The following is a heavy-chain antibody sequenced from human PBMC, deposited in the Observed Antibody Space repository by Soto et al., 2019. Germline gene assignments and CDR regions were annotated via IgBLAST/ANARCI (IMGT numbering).Heavy chain of an antibody. V-gene: IGHV1-18*01. CDR2: ISAYNGNT. D-gene: IGHD6-6*01. CDR1: GYPFTSYG. J-gene: IGHJ6*02. Sequence: VKVSCKASGYPFTSYGISRVRQAPGQGLEWMGWISAYNGNTNYAQKLQGRVTMTTDTSTSTAYMELRSMRSDDTAVYYCARGNVAARRGPFGEDAPSYGMDVGGQGTTVAVSS. CDR3: ARGNVAARRGPFGEDAPSYGMDV.